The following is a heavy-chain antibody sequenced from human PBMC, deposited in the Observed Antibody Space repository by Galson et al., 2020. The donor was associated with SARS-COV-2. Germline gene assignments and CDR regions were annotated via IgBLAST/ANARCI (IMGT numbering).Heavy chain of an antibody. V-gene: IGHV4-39*01. D-gene: IGHD3-10*01. Sequence: SETLSLTCTVSGGSISSSSYYWGWIRQPPGKGLEWIGSIYYSGSTYYKPSLKSRVTISVDTSKNQFSLKLSSVTAADTAVYYCARSAKLLWFGELFQVGMDVWGQGTTVTVSS. CDR3: ARSAKLLWFGELFQVGMDV. CDR2: IYYSGST. J-gene: IGHJ6*02. CDR1: GGSISSSSYY.